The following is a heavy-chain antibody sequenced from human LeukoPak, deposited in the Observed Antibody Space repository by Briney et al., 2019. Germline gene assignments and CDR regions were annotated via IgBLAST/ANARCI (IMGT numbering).Heavy chain of an antibody. J-gene: IGHJ4*02. V-gene: IGHV3-9*01. CDR1: GFIFHDYA. CDR3: AKGFGGRGWDQIDY. Sequence: GGSLTLFCGASGFIFHDYAMHWVRQAPGKGLGWVSGISWCSGNIGYAVSVKGRFTISRHNAKNSLYLQMNSLRAEDTALYYCAKGFGGRGWDQIDYWGQGTLVTVSS. CDR2: ISWCSGNI. D-gene: IGHD6-19*01.